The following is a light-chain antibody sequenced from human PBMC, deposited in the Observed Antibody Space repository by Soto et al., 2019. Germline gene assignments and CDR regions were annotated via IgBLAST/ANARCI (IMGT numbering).Light chain of an antibody. CDR2: GAS. J-gene: IGKJ4*01. CDR3: QQYSSSPLT. V-gene: IGKV3-20*01. CDR1: QSVRSSH. Sequence: EIVLTQSPCTLSLSPGERATLSCRASQSVRSSHLACYQQKPGQAPRLLIYGASSRATGIPDRFSGSGSGTDFTLPISRLEPEDFSVYYCQQYSSSPLTFGGGTKVDIK.